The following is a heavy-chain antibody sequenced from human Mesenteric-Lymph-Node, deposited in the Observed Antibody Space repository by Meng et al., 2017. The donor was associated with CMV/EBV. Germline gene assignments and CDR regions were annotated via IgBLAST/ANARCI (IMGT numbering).Heavy chain of an antibody. V-gene: IGHV1-2*02. J-gene: IGHJ6*02. CDR2: INPDSGGT. CDR3: ARRGTILEWLFRINYYYGMDV. D-gene: IGHD3-3*01. Sequence: ASVKVSCKASGYTFTGYYMFWVRQAPGQGLEWMGWINPDSGGTNYTQKFQGRVTMTRDTSISTAYMELSSLRSEDTAVYYCARRGTILEWLFRINYYYGMDVWGQGTTVTVSS. CDR1: GYTFTGYY.